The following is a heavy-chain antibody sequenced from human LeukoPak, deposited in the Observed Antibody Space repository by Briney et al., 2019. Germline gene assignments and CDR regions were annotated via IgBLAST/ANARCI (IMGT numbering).Heavy chain of an antibody. CDR1: GASISSSAYY. V-gene: IGHV4-39*01. D-gene: IGHD3-10*01. Sequence: KSSETLSLTCTVSGASISSSAYYWGWIRQPPGKGLEWIGSIYYTGSTYYNPSLKSRVTISIDTSKNQFSLRLTSVTATDTAVYHCARHSGSGSLSRPFDPWGQGTLVTVSS. J-gene: IGHJ5*02. CDR2: IYYTGST. CDR3: ARHSGSGSLSRPFDP.